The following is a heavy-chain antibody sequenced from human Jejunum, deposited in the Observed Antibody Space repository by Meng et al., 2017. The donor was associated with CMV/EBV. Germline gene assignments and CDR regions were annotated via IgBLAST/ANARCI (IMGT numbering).Heavy chain of an antibody. CDR1: GGSVSSDSFY. CDR2: MHYSGGS. J-gene: IGHJ2*01. V-gene: IGHV4-39*07. CDR3: ARDTSGFYWYFDL. D-gene: IGHD5-12*01. Sequence: VSGGSVSSDSFYWGWIRQPPGKGLEWIGSMHYSGGSYYNPSLKSRVTISLDTSNNHFSLNLNSVTAADTAVYYCARDTSGFYWYFDLWGRGTLVTVSS.